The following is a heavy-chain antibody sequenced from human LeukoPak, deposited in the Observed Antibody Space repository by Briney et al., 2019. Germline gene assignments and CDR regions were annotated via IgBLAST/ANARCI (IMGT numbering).Heavy chain of an antibody. V-gene: IGHV3-7*01. D-gene: IGHD5-24*01. J-gene: IGHJ4*02. CDR3: AREIRSPRDGYNPIDY. CDR1: GFTFISYW. Sequence: GGSLRLSCAASGFTFISYWMSSVRQAAGKGLEWVANIKQDGSEKYYVDSVKGRFTISRDNAKNSLYLQMNSLRAEDTAVYYCAREIRSPRDGYNPIDYWGQGTLVTVSS. CDR2: IKQDGSEK.